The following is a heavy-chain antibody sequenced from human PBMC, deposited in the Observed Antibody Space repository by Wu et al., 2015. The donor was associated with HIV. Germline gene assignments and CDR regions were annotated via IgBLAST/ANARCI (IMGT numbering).Heavy chain of an antibody. Sequence: QVQLVQSGAEVKRPGASVKVSCKASGYTFSDYYIHWVRQAPGQGLEWMGWINPNSGGTNYAQKFQGRVTMTRDTSISTAYMELSRLRSDDTAVYYCAREWIVVVVAARWFDPGAREPWSPSPQ. V-gene: IGHV1-2*02. CDR1: GYTFSDYY. CDR3: AREWIVVVVAARWFDP. J-gene: IGHJ5*02. D-gene: IGHD2-15*01. CDR2: INPNSGGT.